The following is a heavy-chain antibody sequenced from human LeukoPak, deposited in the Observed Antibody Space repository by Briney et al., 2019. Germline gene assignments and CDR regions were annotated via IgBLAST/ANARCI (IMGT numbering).Heavy chain of an antibody. J-gene: IGHJ4*02. CDR3: AKRMDSSSWSDY. D-gene: IGHD6-13*01. CDR2: ISGSGGST. V-gene: IGHV3-23*01. CDR1: GFTFSSYA. Sequence: GESLRLSCAASGFTFSSYAMSWVRQAPGKGLEWVSAISGSGGSTYYADSVKGRFTISRDNSKNTLYLQMNSLRAEDTAVYYCAKRMDSSSWSDYWGQGTLVTVSS.